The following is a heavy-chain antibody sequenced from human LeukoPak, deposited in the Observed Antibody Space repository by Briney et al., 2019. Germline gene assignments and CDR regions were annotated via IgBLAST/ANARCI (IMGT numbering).Heavy chain of an antibody. CDR1: GGTFSSYA. V-gene: IGHV1-69*05. CDR3: AGTYCSSTSCLDYAIDY. D-gene: IGHD2-2*01. J-gene: IGHJ4*02. Sequence: SVKVSCKASGGTFSSYAISWVRQAPGQGLEWMGRIIPIFGTANYAQKFQGRVTITTDESTSTAYMELSSLRSEDTAVYYCAGTYCSSTSCLDYAIDYWGQGTLVTVSS. CDR2: IIPIFGTA.